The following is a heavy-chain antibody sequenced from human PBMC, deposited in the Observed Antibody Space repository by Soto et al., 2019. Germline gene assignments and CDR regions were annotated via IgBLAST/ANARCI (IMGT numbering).Heavy chain of an antibody. CDR2: INPSGGST. J-gene: IGHJ4*02. D-gene: IGHD3-3*01. CDR1: GYTFTSYY. CDR3: ARSGEWGVVITYFDY. Sequence: NNSAASVKVSCKASGYTFTSYYMHWVRQAPGQGLEWMGIINPSGGSTSYAQKFQGRVTMTRDTSTSTVYMELSSLRSEDTAVYYCARSGEWGVVITYFDYWGQGTLVTVSS. V-gene: IGHV1-46*01.